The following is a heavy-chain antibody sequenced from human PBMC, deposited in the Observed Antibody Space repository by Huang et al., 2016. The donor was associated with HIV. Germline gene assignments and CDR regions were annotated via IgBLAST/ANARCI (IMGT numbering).Heavy chain of an antibody. Sequence: QVQLQESGPGLVKPSQTLSLTCTVSGDSIRSGGYYWTWIRQSPAKGLEWIGYIYYSGSGYYNPSLKSRVSISIDAFKNRVSLKLKSVTVADTAVYYCARAPATHSVFFYWGQGTLVTVSA. CDR2: IYYSGSG. CDR3: ARAPATHSVFFY. CDR1: GDSIRSGGYY. J-gene: IGHJ4*02. V-gene: IGHV4-30-4*08. D-gene: IGHD3-3*01.